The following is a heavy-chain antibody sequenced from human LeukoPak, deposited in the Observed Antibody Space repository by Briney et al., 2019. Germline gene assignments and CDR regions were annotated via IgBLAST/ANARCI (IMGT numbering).Heavy chain of an antibody. CDR3: ARDLYPTPVAETRAYYYYGMDV. V-gene: IGHV3-7*03. Sequence: GGSLRLSCAASGLNFSSRWMNWVRQAPGQGLEWVASIKEDGSEKHYVDSVKGRFTISRDNGKNSLYLQMNSLRAEDTAVYYCARDLYPTPVAETRAYYYYGMDVWGQGTTVTVSS. J-gene: IGHJ6*02. D-gene: IGHD6-19*01. CDR1: GLNFSSRW. CDR2: IKEDGSEK.